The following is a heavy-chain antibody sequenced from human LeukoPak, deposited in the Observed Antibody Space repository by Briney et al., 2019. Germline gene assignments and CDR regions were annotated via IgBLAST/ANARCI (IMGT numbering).Heavy chain of an antibody. CDR1: GGSISSYY. Sequence: SETLSLTCTVSGGSISSYYWSWIRQPPGKGLEWIGYIYYNENTNYNPSLKSRVTISVDTSKNQFSLKLSSVTAADTAVYYCASAEPRGIIWYPYWGQGTLVTVSS. V-gene: IGHV4-59*12. CDR2: IYYNENT. CDR3: ASAEPRGIIWYPY. D-gene: IGHD6-13*01. J-gene: IGHJ4*02.